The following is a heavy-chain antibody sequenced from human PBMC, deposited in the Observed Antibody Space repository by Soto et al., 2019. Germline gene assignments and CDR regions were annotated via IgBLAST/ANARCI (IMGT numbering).Heavy chain of an antibody. D-gene: IGHD3-10*01. CDR2: MNPNSGNT. CDR1: GYTFTSYD. J-gene: IGHJ3*02. CDR3: ARRVYYYGSGSYFPAGAFDI. Sequence: ASVKVSCKASGYTFTSYDINWVRQATGQGLEWMGWMNPNSGNTGYAQKFQGRVTMTRNTSISTAYMELSSLRSEDTAVYYCARRVYYYGSGSYFPAGAFDIWGQGKMVTVSS. V-gene: IGHV1-8*01.